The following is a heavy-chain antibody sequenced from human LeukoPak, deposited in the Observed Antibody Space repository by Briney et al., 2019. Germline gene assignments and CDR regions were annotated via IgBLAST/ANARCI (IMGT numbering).Heavy chain of an antibody. CDR2: IKQDGSEK. Sequence: GGSLRLSCAASGFTFSSYWMSWVRQAPGKGLEWVANIKQDGSEKYYVDSVKGRFTISRDNAKNSLYLQMNSLRAEDTAVYYCGTGRGRCWPFYYFDYWGQGTLVTVSS. J-gene: IGHJ4*02. V-gene: IGHV3-7*01. D-gene: IGHD4/OR15-4a*01. CDR3: GTGRGRCWPFYYFDY. CDR1: GFTFSSYW.